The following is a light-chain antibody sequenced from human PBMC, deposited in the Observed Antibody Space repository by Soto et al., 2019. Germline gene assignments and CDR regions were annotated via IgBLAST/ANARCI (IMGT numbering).Light chain of an antibody. Sequence: EFVLTQSPVTLSLSPGERATLSCRASQSVSRYVAWYQQKAGQAPRLLIYDTSKRATGIPARFSGGGSGTDFTLTISSLQPEDFAVYYCQQRSNWGFTFGPGTKVDIK. CDR3: QQRSNWGFT. J-gene: IGKJ3*01. CDR1: QSVSRY. V-gene: IGKV3-11*01. CDR2: DTS.